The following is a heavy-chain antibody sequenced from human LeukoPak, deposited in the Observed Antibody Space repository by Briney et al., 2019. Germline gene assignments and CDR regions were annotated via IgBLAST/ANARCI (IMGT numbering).Heavy chain of an antibody. Sequence: PGGSLRLSCAASGFTFSSYEMNWVRQAPVKGLEWVSYISSSGSTIYYADSVKGRFTISRDNAKNSLYLQMNSLRAEDTAVYYCAREDGSGSYYTKFYYWGQGTLVTVSS. V-gene: IGHV3-48*03. CDR1: GFTFSSYE. CDR2: ISSSGSTI. J-gene: IGHJ4*02. D-gene: IGHD3-10*01. CDR3: AREDGSGSYYTKFYY.